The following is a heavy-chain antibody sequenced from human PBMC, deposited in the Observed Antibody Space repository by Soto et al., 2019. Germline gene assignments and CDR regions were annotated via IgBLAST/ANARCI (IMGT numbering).Heavy chain of an antibody. Sequence: SETLSLTCTVSDGSISNFYWSWSRQPPGKGLEWIGYISYSGNTNYNPSLKSRVSISVDTSKNQLSLNLTSVTAADTAVYYCARAPMVLSRSYFDSWGQGTPVTVSS. CDR1: DGSISNFY. D-gene: IGHD2-8*01. J-gene: IGHJ4*02. CDR3: ARAPMVLSRSYFDS. V-gene: IGHV4-59*01. CDR2: ISYSGNT.